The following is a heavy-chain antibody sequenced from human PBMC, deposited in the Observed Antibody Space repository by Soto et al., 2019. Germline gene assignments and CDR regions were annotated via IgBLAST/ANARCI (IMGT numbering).Heavy chain of an antibody. CDR3: ARRGYGLYFDY. J-gene: IGHJ4*02. CDR1: GFTFSSYA. V-gene: IGHV3-64*01. CDR2: ISGNGGST. Sequence: EVQLVGSGGGLVQPGGSLRLSCAASGFTFSSYAMHWVRQAPGKGLEYVSVISGNGGSTFYANSVKGRFTISRDNSKNTLYLQMGSLRAEDMAVYYCARRGYGLYFDYWGQGTLVTVSS. D-gene: IGHD3-10*01.